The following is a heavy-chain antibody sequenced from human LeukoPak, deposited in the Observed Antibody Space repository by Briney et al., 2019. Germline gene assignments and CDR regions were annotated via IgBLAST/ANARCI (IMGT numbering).Heavy chain of an antibody. CDR2: ISYDGSNK. CDR3: ARDLIRDYGVKADAFDI. CDR1: GFTFSSYG. V-gene: IGHV3-30*03. Sequence: PGGSLRLSCAASGFTFSSYGMHWVRQAPGKGLEWVAVISYDGSNKYYADSVKGRFTISRDNSKNTLYLQMNSLRAEDTAVYYCARDLIRDYGVKADAFDIWGQGTMVTVSS. D-gene: IGHD4-23*01. J-gene: IGHJ3*02.